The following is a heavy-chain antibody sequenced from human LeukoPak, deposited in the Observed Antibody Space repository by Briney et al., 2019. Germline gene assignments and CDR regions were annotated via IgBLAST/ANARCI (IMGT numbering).Heavy chain of an antibody. J-gene: IGHJ4*02. CDR3: ARDSYSRIDY. Sequence: GGSLRLSCAASGFTFSSYSRIWVRQAPGKGLEWVSYVSGSSSTIYYADSVKGRFTISRDNAKNSLYLQMNSLRAEDTAVYFCARDSYSRIDYWGQGTLVTVSS. CDR2: VSGSSSTI. CDR1: GFTFSSYS. V-gene: IGHV3-48*01. D-gene: IGHD6-13*01.